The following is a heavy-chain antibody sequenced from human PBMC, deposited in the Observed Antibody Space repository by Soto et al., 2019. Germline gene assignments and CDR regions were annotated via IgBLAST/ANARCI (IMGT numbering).Heavy chain of an antibody. Sequence: QVQLVESGGGVVQPGRSLRLSCAGSGFTFSNYGLHWVRQAPGKGLEWVAVISYDGSHKYYADSVKGRFTISRDNSNNMLYLEMDRLRAEDTAVYYCAKDGAPRNWCRRSCHPAGAYWGQGTLVTVSS. CDR1: GFTFSNYG. D-gene: IGHD1-26*01. V-gene: IGHV3-30*18. CDR2: ISYDGSHK. J-gene: IGHJ4*02. CDR3: AKDGAPRNWCRRSCHPAGAY.